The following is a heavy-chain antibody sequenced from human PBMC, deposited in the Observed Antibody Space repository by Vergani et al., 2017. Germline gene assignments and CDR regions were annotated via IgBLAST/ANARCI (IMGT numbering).Heavy chain of an antibody. D-gene: IGHD5-24*01. CDR3: ARGRRSWRQGRDWFDP. V-gene: IGHV3-21*04. Sequence: EVQLVESGGGLVKPGGSLRLSCAASGFTFSSYSMNWVRQAPGKGLEWVSSISSSSSYIYYADSVKGRFTISRDNAKNSLYLQMNSLRAEDTAVYYCARGRRSWRQGRDWFDPWGQGTLVTVSS. CDR1: GFTFSSYS. J-gene: IGHJ5*02. CDR2: ISSSSSYI.